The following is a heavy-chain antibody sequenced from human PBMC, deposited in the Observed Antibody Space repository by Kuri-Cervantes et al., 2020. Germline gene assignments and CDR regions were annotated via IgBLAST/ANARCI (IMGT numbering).Heavy chain of an antibody. CDR2: INWNGGST. CDR3: ARVTSGDYGDRYYYYYMDV. J-gene: IGHJ6*03. Sequence: GESLQISCGASGFTFDDYGLSWVRPVRGKGLELGSGINWNGGSTGYADSVKGRFTISRDNAKNSLYLQMNSLRAEDKAVYYCARVTSGDYGDRYYYYYMDVWGKGTTVTVSS. V-gene: IGHV3-20*04. CDR1: GFTFDDYG. D-gene: IGHD4-17*01.